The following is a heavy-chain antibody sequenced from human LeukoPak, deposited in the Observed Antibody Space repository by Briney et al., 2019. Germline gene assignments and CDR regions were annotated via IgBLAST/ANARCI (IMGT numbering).Heavy chain of an antibody. CDR2: IYSADGN. D-gene: IGHD5-24*01. CDR3: ARIVRDGYNTNWYFDL. V-gene: IGHV2-26*01. CDR1: GFSLSNIRMG. J-gene: IGHJ2*01. Sequence: SGPTLVNPTETLTLTCTVSGFSLSNIRMGMSWIRQPPGKALEWLAHIYSADGNSYSTSLKSRLTISKDTSKSQVVLTMTNMDPVDTATYYCARIVRDGYNTNWYFDLWGRGTLVTVSS.